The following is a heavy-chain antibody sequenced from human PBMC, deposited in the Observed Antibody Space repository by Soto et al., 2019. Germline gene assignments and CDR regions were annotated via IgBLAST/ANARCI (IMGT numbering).Heavy chain of an antibody. V-gene: IGHV4-30-4*01. Sequence: LSLTCTVSGGSISSGDYYWSWIRQPPGKGLEWIGYIYYSGSTYYNPSLKSRVTISVDTSKNQFSLKLSSVTAADTAVYYCARFYGSGRPNTARYYYYGMDVWGQGTTVTVSS. D-gene: IGHD3-10*01. CDR1: GGSISSGDYY. CDR2: IYYSGST. J-gene: IGHJ6*02. CDR3: ARFYGSGRPNTARYYYYGMDV.